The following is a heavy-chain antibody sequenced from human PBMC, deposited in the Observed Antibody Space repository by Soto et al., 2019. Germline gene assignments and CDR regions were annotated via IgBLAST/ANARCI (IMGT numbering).Heavy chain of an antibody. CDR2: INAYNGNT. CDR3: ARIYSGYDYFRLDY. J-gene: IGHJ4*02. CDR1: GYTFTTYG. D-gene: IGHD5-12*01. V-gene: IGHV1-18*01. Sequence: QVQLVQSGAEVKKPGASVKVSCKASGYTFTTYGISWVRQAPGQGLEWMGWINAYNGNTNYAQKLQGRVTMTTDTSMITCYVALWSLTSDHKAEYYCARIYSGYDYFRLDYWGQGTLVTVSS.